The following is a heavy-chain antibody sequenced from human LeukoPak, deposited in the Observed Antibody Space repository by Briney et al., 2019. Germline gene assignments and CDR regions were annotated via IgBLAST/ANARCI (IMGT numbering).Heavy chain of an antibody. CDR1: GFTFSSYS. J-gene: IGHJ4*02. CDR3: ARVEYYDFWSGIDY. Sequence: PGGSLRLSCAGSGFTFSSYSMNWVRQAPGKGLEWVSYISSSTGTIYYADSVKGRFTISRDNAKNSLYLQMNSLRAEDTALYYCARVEYYDFWSGIDYWGQGTLVTVSS. CDR2: ISSSTGTI. D-gene: IGHD3-3*01. V-gene: IGHV3-48*04.